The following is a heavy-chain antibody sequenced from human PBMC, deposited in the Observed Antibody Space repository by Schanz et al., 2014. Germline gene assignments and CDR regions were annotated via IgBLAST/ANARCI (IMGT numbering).Heavy chain of an antibody. V-gene: IGHV1-8*01. D-gene: IGHD4-17*01. CDR2: INVGNGNM. Sequence: QVQLIQSGAEVKKPGASVKVSCTASGYTFTSYDINWVRQAPGQGLEWMGWINVGNGNMKYSQKFQGRVTFTADKSTSTAYMELSSLKSEDTAVYYCARGYGDSPTDFWGQGTLVTVSS. CDR3: ARGYGDSPTDF. J-gene: IGHJ4*02. CDR1: GYTFTSYD.